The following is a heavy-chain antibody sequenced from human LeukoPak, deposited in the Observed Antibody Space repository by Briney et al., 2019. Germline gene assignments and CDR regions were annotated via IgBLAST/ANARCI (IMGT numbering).Heavy chain of an antibody. CDR3: ARDPRILRYFDWPQLWFDP. J-gene: IGHJ5*02. Sequence: GASVKVSCKASGYTFTGYYMHWVRQAPGQGLEWMGWINPNSGGTNYAPKFQGRVTMTRDTSISTAYMELSRLRSDDTAVYYCARDPRILRYFDWPQLWFDPWGQGTLVTVSS. V-gene: IGHV1-2*02. D-gene: IGHD3-9*01. CDR1: GYTFTGYY. CDR2: INPNSGGT.